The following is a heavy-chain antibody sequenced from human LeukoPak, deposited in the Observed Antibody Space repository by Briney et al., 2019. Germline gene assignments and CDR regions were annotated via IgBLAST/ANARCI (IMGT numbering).Heavy chain of an antibody. J-gene: IGHJ4*02. CDR3: AKDRYSSSWYDLSFFDY. CDR2: ISWNSGSI. CDR1: GFTFSSYW. Sequence: GGSLRLSCAASGFTFSSYWMHWVRQAPGKGLEWVSGISWNSGSIGYADSVKGRFTISRDNAKNSLYLQMNSLRAEDTALYYCAKDRYSSSWYDLSFFDYWGQGTLVTVSS. V-gene: IGHV3-9*01. D-gene: IGHD6-13*01.